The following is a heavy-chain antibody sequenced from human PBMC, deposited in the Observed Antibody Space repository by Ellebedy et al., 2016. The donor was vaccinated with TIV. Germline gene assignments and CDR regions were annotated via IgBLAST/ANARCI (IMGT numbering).Heavy chain of an antibody. CDR1: AFTSPFTFSNYW. V-gene: IGHV3-72*01. J-gene: IGHJ6*02. Sequence: GESLKISCVASAFTSPFTFSNYWMNWVRQAPGKGLEWIGRCRNKANRYSTEYAASVKGRFTVSRDDSMNSVYLQMNSLKTEDTAVYYCARGGSYRPMDVWGQGTTVTVSS. CDR3: ARGGSYRPMDV. D-gene: IGHD3-16*01. CDR2: CRNKANRYST.